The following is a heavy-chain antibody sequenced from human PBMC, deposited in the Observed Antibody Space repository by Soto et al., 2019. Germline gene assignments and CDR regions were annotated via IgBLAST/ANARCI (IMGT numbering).Heavy chain of an antibody. D-gene: IGHD5-18*01. V-gene: IGHV1-46*01. CDR2: INPSGGST. J-gene: IGHJ6*02. CDR1: GSTFTNDA. CDR3: ARDRIQLWSNHNYYYYYYGMDV. Sequence: ASVNVDWHASGSTFTNDAITWVRQAPGQGLEWMGIINPSGGSTSYAQKFQGRVTMTRDTSASTVYMELSSLRSEDTAVYYCARDRIQLWSNHNYYYYYYGMDVWGQGTTVTVSS.